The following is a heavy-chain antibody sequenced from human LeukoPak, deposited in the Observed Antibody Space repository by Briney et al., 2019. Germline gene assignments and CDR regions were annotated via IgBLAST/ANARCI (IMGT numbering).Heavy chain of an antibody. CDR1: GGTFSSYA. CDR2: IIPIFGTA. V-gene: IGHV1-69*06. J-gene: IGHJ4*02. Sequence: GPPVKVSCKASGGTFSSYAISWVRQAPGQGLEWMGGIIPIFGTANYAQKFQGRVTITADKSTSTAYMELSSLGSEDTAVYYCARDGRYCSGGSCYFDYWGQGTLVTVSS. CDR3: ARDGRYCSGGSCYFDY. D-gene: IGHD2-15*01.